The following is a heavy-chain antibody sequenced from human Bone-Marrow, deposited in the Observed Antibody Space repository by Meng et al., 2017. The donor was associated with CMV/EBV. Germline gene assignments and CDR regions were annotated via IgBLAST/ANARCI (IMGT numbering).Heavy chain of an antibody. J-gene: IGHJ6*02. CDR1: GFTFSSYD. D-gene: IGHD1-26*01. Sequence: GGSLRLSCAASGFTFSSYDMHWVRQATGKGLKWVSAIGTAGDTYYPGSVKGRFTISRENAKNSLYLQMNSLRAGDTAVYYCVRDLREARYYYGMDVWGQGTTVTVSS. CDR3: VRDLREARYYYGMDV. V-gene: IGHV3-13*01. CDR2: IGTAGDT.